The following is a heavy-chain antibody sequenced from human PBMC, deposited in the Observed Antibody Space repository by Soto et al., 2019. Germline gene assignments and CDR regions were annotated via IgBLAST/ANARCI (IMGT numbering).Heavy chain of an antibody. CDR3: ARDLGQQLFDY. CDR2: ISAYNGNT. V-gene: IGHV1-18*01. J-gene: IGHJ4*02. D-gene: IGHD6-13*01. CDR1: GYTFTSYG. Sequence: QVQLVQSGAEVKKPGASVKVSCKASGYTFTSYGISWVRQAPGQGLEWMGWISAYNGNTKYAQKLQGRXTXTXXTSTRTAYMELRSLRSDDTAVYYCARDLGQQLFDYWGQGTLVTVSS.